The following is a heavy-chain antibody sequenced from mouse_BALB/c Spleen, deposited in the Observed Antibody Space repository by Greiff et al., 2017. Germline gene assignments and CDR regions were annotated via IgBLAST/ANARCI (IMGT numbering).Heavy chain of an antibody. D-gene: IGHD1-1*01. J-gene: IGHJ3*01. CDR2: ISNGGGST. CDR1: GFTFSSYT. Sequence: EVQGVESGGGLVQPGGSLKLSCAASGFTFSSYTMSWVRQTPEKRLEWVAYISNGGGSTYYPDTVKGRFTISRDNAKNTLYLQMSSLKSEDTAMYYCARRGLAGSSYEAFAYWGQGTLVTVSA. V-gene: IGHV5-12-2*01. CDR3: ARRGLAGSSYEAFAY.